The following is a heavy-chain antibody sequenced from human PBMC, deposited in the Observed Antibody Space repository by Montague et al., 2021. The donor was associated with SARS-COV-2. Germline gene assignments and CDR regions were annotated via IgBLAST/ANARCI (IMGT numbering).Heavy chain of an antibody. J-gene: IGHJ3*01. CDR2: INHTGSA. CDR1: SGSFSDFY. D-gene: IGHD2-21*01. CDR3: ARGQVAIAGVPIFIAAAGHLDG. Sequence: SETLSLTCAVYSGSFSDFYWTWIRQSPGKGLEWIGLINHTGSAIYNPSLKGRVTLSRDTSKNQFSLKLQSVTPADTGVYYCARGQVAIAGVPIFIAAAGHLDGWGQGTPVTVSS. V-gene: IGHV4-34*01.